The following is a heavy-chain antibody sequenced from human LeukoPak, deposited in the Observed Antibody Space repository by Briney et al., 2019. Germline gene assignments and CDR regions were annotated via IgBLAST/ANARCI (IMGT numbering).Heavy chain of an antibody. D-gene: IGHD3-3*01. CDR2: IYYSGST. Sequence: TSQTLSLTCTVSGGSISSSSYYWGWIRQPPGKGLEWIGSIYYSGSTYYNPSLKSRVTISVDTSKNQFSLKLSSVTAADTAVYYCARRPERGSITIFGVVTWGQGTLVTVSS. CDR1: GGSISSSSYY. V-gene: IGHV4-39*01. CDR3: ARRPERGSITIFGVVT. J-gene: IGHJ4*02.